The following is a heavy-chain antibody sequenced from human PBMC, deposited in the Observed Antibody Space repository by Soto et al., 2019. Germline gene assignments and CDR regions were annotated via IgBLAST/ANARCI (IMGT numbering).Heavy chain of an antibody. J-gene: IGHJ3*02. V-gene: IGHV3-33*05. CDR2: IPDDGTYQ. Sequence: QEQLVESGGGVVQPGRSLRLSCAASGFTFSRYGMHWVRQAPGKGLEWVAVIPDDGTYQYYTDSVKDRFTISRDNSKGTLYLQMNFLRAEDTAVYYCVRDDARDANGFDIWVQGTLVTVSS. D-gene: IGHD3-10*02. CDR3: VRDDARDANGFDI. CDR1: GFTFSRYG.